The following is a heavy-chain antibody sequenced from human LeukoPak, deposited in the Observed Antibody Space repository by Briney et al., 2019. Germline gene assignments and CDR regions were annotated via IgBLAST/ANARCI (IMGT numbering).Heavy chain of an antibody. CDR3: ARSKDFVVVPAARDDYYYYMDV. J-gene: IGHJ6*03. V-gene: IGHV1-69*05. D-gene: IGHD2-2*01. Sequence: ASVKVSCKASVSTVSSYAISWVRQAPGQGLEWMGGIIPIFDTTNYPQKFQGRVTITTDESTSTAYMELSSLRSEDTAVYYCARSKDFVVVPAARDDYYYYMDVWGKGTTVTVSS. CDR2: IIPIFDTT. CDR1: VSTVSSYA.